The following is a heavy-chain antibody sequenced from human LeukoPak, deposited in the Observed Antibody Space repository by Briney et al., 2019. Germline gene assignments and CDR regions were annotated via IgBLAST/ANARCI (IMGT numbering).Heavy chain of an antibody. V-gene: IGHV1-8*01. CDR1: GYTFTSYD. J-gene: IGHJ6*02. Sequence: VASVKVSCKACGYTFTSYDINWVRQATGQGLEWMGFKNPNSGHTGFAQKFQGRFTMTTDTSISTAYMELSSLTSEDTAVYYCARGPVSSHGMDVWGQGTTVTVSS. CDR2: KNPNSGHT. CDR3: ARGPVSSHGMDV.